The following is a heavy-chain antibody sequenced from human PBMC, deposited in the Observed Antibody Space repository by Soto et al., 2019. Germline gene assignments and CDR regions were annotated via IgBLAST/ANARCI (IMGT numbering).Heavy chain of an antibody. CDR2: IYYSGST. D-gene: IGHD3-10*01. CDR3: ARAGTTMVRGVISGWFDP. V-gene: IGHV4-59*01. J-gene: IGHJ5*02. Sequence: PSESLSLSCTDSESVISGYCRSWIRQPPGKGLEWIGYIYYSGSTNYNPSLKSRVTISVDTSKNQFSLKLSSVTAADTAVYYCARAGTTMVRGVISGWFDPWGQVTRVTVSS. CDR1: ESVISGYC.